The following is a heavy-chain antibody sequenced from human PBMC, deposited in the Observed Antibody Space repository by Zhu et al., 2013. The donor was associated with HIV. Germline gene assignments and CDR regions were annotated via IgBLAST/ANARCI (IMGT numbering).Heavy chain of an antibody. CDR3: ARDRADYNWNDAGLDY. CDR2: INPNSGGT. J-gene: IGHJ4*02. CDR1: GYTFTGYY. D-gene: IGHD1-20*01. Sequence: QVQLVQSGAEVKKPGASVKVSCKASGYTFTGYYMHWVRQAPGQGLEWMGWINPNSGGTNYAQKFQGWVTMTRDTSISTAYMELSRLRSDDTAVYYCARDRADYNWNDAGLDYWGQGTLVTVSS. V-gene: IGHV1-2*04.